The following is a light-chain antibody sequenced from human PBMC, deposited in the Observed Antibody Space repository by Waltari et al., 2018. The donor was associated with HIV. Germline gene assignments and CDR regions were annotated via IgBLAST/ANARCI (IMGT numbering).Light chain of an antibody. J-gene: IGLJ3*02. V-gene: IGLV2-23*02. CDR2: EVI. Sequence: QSALTQPASVSGSPGQSITISCTATSSDVGSHNLVSWDQHPPGKAPKLIIYEVIKLPVGVSHPFSGSKSGNTSSLTIAGLQAEDGADYYCCSFADTNTWVFGGGTKLTGL. CDR3: CSFADTNTWV. CDR1: SSDVGSHNL.